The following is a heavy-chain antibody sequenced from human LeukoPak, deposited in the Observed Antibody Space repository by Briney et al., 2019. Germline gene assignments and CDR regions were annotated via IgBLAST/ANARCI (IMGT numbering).Heavy chain of an antibody. Sequence: GASVKVSYKASGYTFTGYYMHWVRQAPGQGLEWMGWINPNSGGTNYAQKFQGRVTMTRDTSISTAYMELSRLRSDDTAVYYCASSGILTGYYKDNFDYWGQGTLVTVSS. J-gene: IGHJ4*02. CDR2: INPNSGGT. V-gene: IGHV1-2*02. CDR3: ASSGILTGYYKDNFDY. D-gene: IGHD3-9*01. CDR1: GYTFTGYY.